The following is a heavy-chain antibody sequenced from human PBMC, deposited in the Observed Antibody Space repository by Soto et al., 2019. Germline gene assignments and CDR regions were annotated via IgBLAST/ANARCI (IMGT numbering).Heavy chain of an antibody. V-gene: IGHV4-4*02. CDR2: IYHSGST. J-gene: IGHJ6*02. D-gene: IGHD1-26*01. CDR1: GGSISSSNW. Sequence: QVQLQESVPGLVKPSGTLSLTCAVSGGSISSSNWWCWVRQPPGKVLEWIGEIYHSGSTNNNPSLKSRITISVDTSKNQFALELSSVTAADTAVYYCAGEEGATHYYYGMDVWGQGSTVTVSS. CDR3: AGEEGATHYYYGMDV.